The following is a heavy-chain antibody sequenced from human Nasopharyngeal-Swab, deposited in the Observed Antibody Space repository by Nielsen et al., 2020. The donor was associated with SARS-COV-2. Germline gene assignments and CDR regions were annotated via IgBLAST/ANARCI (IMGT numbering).Heavy chain of an antibody. Sequence: LETLSLTCTVSGGSISSSSYYWGWIRQPPGKGLEWIGSIYYSGSTYYNPSLKSRVTISVDTSKNQFSLKLSSVTAADTAVYYCAPLGRHTIFGVVNDYWGQGTLVTVSS. V-gene: IGHV4-39*01. CDR3: APLGRHTIFGVVNDY. D-gene: IGHD3-3*01. J-gene: IGHJ4*02. CDR1: GGSISSSSYY. CDR2: IYYSGST.